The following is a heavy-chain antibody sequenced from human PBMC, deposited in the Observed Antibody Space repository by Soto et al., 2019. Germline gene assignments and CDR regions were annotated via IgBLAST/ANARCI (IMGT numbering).Heavy chain of an antibody. D-gene: IGHD3-10*01. Sequence: PGGSLRLSCAASGFIFKMYWMNWVRQTPGKGLVWISRIYNEGGYTDYADAVRGRFTISRDNVNDIPYLQMDHLRAEDSGLYYCTRGPRPISTGTGAYWGQGTQGTGSS. CDR2: IYNEGGYT. CDR3: TRGPRPISTGTGAY. V-gene: IGHV3-74*01. CDR1: GFIFKMYW. J-gene: IGHJ4*02.